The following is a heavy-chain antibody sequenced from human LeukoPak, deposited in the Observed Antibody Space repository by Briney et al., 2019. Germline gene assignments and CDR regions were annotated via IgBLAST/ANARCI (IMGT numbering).Heavy chain of an antibody. V-gene: IGHV3-7*01. CDR2: IKQDGSQR. J-gene: IGHJ4*02. D-gene: IGHD4-17*01. CDR1: GCTFGSYW. Sequence: GGSLRLSCAASGCTFGSYWMSWVRQAPGKGLEWVANIKQDGSQRYYVDSVKGRFTISRDNAKNSLYLQMISLRVEDTALYYCARDRTVTTFDSWGQGTLVTVSS. CDR3: ARDRTVTTFDS.